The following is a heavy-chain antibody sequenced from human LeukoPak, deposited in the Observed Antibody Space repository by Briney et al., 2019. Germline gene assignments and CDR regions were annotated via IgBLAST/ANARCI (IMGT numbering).Heavy chain of an antibody. Sequence: GGSLRLSCAASGFTFSSYSMNWVRQAPGKGLEWVSSISSSSSYIYYIDSVKGRFTISRDNAKKSLYLQMNSLRAEDTAVYYCARDGSTGYSSSWYPDASSNWGQGTLVTVSS. CDR1: GFTFSSYS. CDR3: ARDGSTGYSSSWYPDASSN. D-gene: IGHD6-13*01. CDR2: ISSSSSYI. V-gene: IGHV3-21*01. J-gene: IGHJ4*02.